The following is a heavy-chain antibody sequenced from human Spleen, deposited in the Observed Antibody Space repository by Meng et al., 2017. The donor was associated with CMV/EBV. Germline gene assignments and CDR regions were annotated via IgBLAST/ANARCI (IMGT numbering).Heavy chain of an antibody. CDR1: GDSIRSYY. D-gene: IGHD1-7*01. CDR3: ARWELRNYYYGMDV. J-gene: IGHJ6*02. CDR2: VYYSGYT. V-gene: IGHV4-59*13. Sequence: GSLRLSCTVSGDSIRSYYWSWIRQPSGKGLEWIGYVYYSGYTNYNPSLKSRATISVDTPKNKFFLTLTSVTAADTAVYYCARWELRNYYYGMDVWGQGTTVTVSS.